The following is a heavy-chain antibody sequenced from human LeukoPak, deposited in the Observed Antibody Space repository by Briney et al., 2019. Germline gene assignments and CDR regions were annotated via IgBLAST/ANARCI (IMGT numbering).Heavy chain of an antibody. CDR2: ITTSSDTI. CDR3: ASPGTTTWWDY. CDR1: GFPFSNYN. V-gene: IGHV3-48*04. D-gene: IGHD1-7*01. J-gene: IGHJ4*02. Sequence: GGSLRLSCAASGFPFSNYNMNWIRQAPGKGLEWVSYITTSSDTIHYADSVKGRFTISRDNAKNSLYLQMNSLRAEDTAVYYCASPGTTTWWDYWGQGTLVTVSS.